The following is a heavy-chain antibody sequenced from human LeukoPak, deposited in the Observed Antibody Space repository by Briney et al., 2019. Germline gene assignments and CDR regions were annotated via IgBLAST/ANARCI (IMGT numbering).Heavy chain of an antibody. V-gene: IGHV3-74*03. CDR2: IKSDGSGI. CDR3: VRGQTIDY. J-gene: IGHJ4*02. Sequence: GGSLRLSWTTSGFAFSNYWMYWVRQAPGKGLEWVSRIKSDGSGITYSDAVEGRFTISRDNFKNTLYLQMKNLRDEDTAVYYCVRGQTIDYWGKGTLVIVSS. CDR1: GFAFSNYW. D-gene: IGHD3-3*01.